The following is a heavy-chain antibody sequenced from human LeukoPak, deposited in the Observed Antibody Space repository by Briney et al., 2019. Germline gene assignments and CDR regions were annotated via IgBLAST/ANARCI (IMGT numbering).Heavy chain of an antibody. CDR3: ASSRGYYDSSGYYYDGLDY. J-gene: IGHJ4*02. V-gene: IGHV4-39*01. CDR1: GGSISSSSYY. Sequence: SETLSLTCTVSGGSISSSSYYWGWIRQPPGKGLEWIGSIYYSGSTYYNPSLKSRVTISVDTSKNQFSLKLSSVTAADTAVYYCASSRGYYDSSGYYYDGLDYWGQGTLVTVSS. D-gene: IGHD3-22*01. CDR2: IYYSGST.